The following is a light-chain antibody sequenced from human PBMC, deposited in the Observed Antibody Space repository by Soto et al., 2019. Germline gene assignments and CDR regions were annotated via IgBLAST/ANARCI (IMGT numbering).Light chain of an antibody. J-gene: IGLJ1*01. CDR2: NDN. CDR3: GSWHSSLRAYV. Sequence: QSVLTQPPSVSAAPGQKVTISCSGSSSNIGGNSVSWYQQLPWTSPKLLISNDNKRPSGIPDRFSGSKSGTSATLGMTGFQSGDDADYYCGSWHSSLRAYVFGTGTKVT. CDR1: SSNIGGNS. V-gene: IGLV1-51*01.